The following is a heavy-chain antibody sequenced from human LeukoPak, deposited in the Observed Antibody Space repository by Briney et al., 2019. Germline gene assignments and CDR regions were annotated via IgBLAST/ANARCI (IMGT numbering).Heavy chain of an antibody. J-gene: IGHJ4*02. D-gene: IGHD3-3*01. CDR1: GFTLSSYA. CDR2: ISGSGGST. CDR3: AGTNKLGSQEWFFDY. Sequence: GGSLRLSCAASGFTLSSYAMSWVPQAPGKGLEWVSAISGSGGSTYYADSVKGRFTISRDNSKNTLYLQMNSLRAEDTAVYYCAGTNKLGSQEWFFDYWGQGTLVTVSS. V-gene: IGHV3-23*01.